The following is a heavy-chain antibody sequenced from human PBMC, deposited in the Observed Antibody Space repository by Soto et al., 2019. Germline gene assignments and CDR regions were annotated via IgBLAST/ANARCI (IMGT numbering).Heavy chain of an antibody. D-gene: IGHD3-22*01. CDR3: ARDRDYYDSSGYQPLDY. CDR2: INPNSGGT. V-gene: IGHV1-2*04. CDR1: GYTFTGYY. Sequence: ASVKVSCKASGYTFTGYYMHWVRQAPGQGLEWMGWINPNSGGTNYAQKFQGWVTMTRDTSTSTVYMELSSLRSEDTAVYYCARDRDYYDSSGYQPLDYWGQGTLVTVSS. J-gene: IGHJ4*02.